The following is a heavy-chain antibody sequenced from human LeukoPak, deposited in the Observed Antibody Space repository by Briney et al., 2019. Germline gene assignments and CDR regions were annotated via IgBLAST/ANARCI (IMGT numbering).Heavy chain of an antibody. CDR2: ISSSSSYI. Sequence: PGGSLRLSCAASGFTFSSYSMNWVRQAPGKGLEWVSSISSSSSYIYYADSVKGRFTISRDNAKNSLYLQMNSLRAEDTAVYYCARIGGDSSGSPFDYWGQGTLVTVSS. V-gene: IGHV3-21*01. CDR3: ARIGGDSSGSPFDY. CDR1: GFTFSSYS. D-gene: IGHD3-22*01. J-gene: IGHJ4*02.